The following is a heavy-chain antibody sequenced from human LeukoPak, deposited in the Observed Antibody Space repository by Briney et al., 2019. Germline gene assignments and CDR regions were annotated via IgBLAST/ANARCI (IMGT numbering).Heavy chain of an antibody. CDR2: ISTSSRYI. Sequence: NPGGSLRLSCAASGFTLSTFDMNWVRQAPGKGLEWVSSISTSSRYIYYRDSVKGRFTISRDDAKNSLYLQINSLTVEDTAVYYCARADCSGSTCYLRHSWFDPWGQGTLVTVSS. J-gene: IGHJ5*02. CDR3: ARADCSGSTCYLRHSWFDP. CDR1: GFTLSTFD. D-gene: IGHD2-2*01. V-gene: IGHV3-21*06.